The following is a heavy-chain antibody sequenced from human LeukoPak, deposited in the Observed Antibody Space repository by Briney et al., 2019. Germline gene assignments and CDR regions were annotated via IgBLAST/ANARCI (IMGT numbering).Heavy chain of an antibody. J-gene: IGHJ6*02. CDR2: INHSGST. Sequence: SETLSLTCAVYGGSFSGYYWSWIRQPPGKGLEWIGEINHSGSTNYNPSLKSRVTISVDTSKNQFSLKLSSVTAADTAVYYCARVLRYFRRYYYGMDVWGQGTTVTVSS. CDR3: ARVLRYFRRYYYGMDV. V-gene: IGHV4-34*01. CDR1: GGSFSGYY. D-gene: IGHD3-9*01.